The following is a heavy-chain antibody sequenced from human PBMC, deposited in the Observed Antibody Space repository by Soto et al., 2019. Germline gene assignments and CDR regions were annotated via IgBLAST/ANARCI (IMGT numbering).Heavy chain of an antibody. Sequence: SETLSLTCFVSGGSISSNAYYWAWIRQPPGKGLEWIGTIYYRGTTYYNPSLKSRLTISVDTTKSQFSLKLTSVTAADTALYYCASLEIARGFDSWGQGTPVTVSS. CDR2: IYYRGTT. CDR3: ASLEIARGFDS. D-gene: IGHD6-13*01. V-gene: IGHV4-39*01. CDR1: GGSISSNAYY. J-gene: IGHJ4*02.